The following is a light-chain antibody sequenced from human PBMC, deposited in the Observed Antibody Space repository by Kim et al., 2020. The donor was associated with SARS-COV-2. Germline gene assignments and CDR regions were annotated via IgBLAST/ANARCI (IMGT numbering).Light chain of an antibody. CDR3: QQYKSYST. CDR1: QSISSW. CDR2: KAS. J-gene: IGKJ1*01. V-gene: IGKV1-5*03. Sequence: DIQMTQSPSTLSASVGERVTITCRASQSISSWLAWYQQKPGKAPKLLIHKASSLESGVPSRFSDSGSGTEFTLTISSLQPDDFATYYCQQYKSYSTFGQGTKVDIK.